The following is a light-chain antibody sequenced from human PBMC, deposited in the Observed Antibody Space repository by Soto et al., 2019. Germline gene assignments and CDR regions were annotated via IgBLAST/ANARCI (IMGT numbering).Light chain of an antibody. CDR3: QQYGSSPKT. J-gene: IGKJ1*01. CDR1: QSVRNY. CDR2: GAS. V-gene: IGKV3-20*01. Sequence: EIVVTQSPATLSVSTGERATLSCRASQSVRNYLAWYQQKPGQAPRLLIYGASNRATGIPDRFSGSGSGTDFTLTISRLEPEDFAVYYCQQYGSSPKTFGQGTKVDIK.